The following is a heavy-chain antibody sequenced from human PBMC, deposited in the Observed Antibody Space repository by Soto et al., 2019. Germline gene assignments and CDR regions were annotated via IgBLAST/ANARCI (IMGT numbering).Heavy chain of an antibody. CDR1: GGSISSGGYY. V-gene: IGHV4-31*03. D-gene: IGHD2-15*01. CDR2: IYYSGST. J-gene: IGHJ4*02. CDR3: ARGYSRPLYYFDY. Sequence: QVQLQESGPGLVKPSQTLSLTCTVSGGSISSGGYYWSWIRQHPGKGLEWIGYIYYSGSTYYNPSLKSRVTISVDTSKNRFSLKLSSVTGADTAVYYCARGYSRPLYYFDYWGQGTLVTVSS.